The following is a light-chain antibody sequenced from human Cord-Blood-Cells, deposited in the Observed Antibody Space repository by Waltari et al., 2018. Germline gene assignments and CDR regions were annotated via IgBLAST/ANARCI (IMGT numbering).Light chain of an antibody. Sequence: QSALTQPASVSGSPGQSIPISCTGTSSDVGSYNLVSWYQQHPGKPPKLMIYEGSKRPSGVSNRFSGSKSGNTASLTISGLQAEDEADYYCCSYAGSSTYVFGTGTKVTVL. CDR1: SSDVGSYNL. CDR3: CSYAGSSTYV. V-gene: IGLV2-23*01. J-gene: IGLJ1*01. CDR2: EGS.